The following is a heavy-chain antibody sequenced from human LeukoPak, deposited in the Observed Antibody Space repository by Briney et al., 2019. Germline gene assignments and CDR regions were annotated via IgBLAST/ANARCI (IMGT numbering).Heavy chain of an antibody. V-gene: IGHV3-48*03. Sequence: GGSLRLSCAVSGFIFSSHEMNWVRQAPGKGLEWASYISSSGSTKHYADSVMGRFTISRHNSRNTLYLQMNSLRAEDTAVYYCARVDTVMAYYFDLWGQGTLVTVSS. CDR3: ARVDTVMAYYFDL. CDR2: ISSSGSTK. CDR1: GFIFSSHE. J-gene: IGHJ4*02. D-gene: IGHD5-18*01.